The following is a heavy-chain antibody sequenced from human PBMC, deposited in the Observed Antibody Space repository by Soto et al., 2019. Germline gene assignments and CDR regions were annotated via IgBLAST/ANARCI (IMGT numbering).Heavy chain of an antibody. CDR1: GFTFSSYA. CDR2: ISGSGGST. Sequence: EVQLLESGGGLVQPGGSLRLSCAASGFTFSSYAMSWVRQAPGKGLEWVSAISGSGGSTYYADSVKGRFTISRDNSKNTLYLQMNSLRAEDTAVYYCAKDRHLYGDYGYGMDVWGQGTTVTVSS. J-gene: IGHJ6*02. CDR3: AKDRHLYGDYGYGMDV. V-gene: IGHV3-23*01. D-gene: IGHD4-17*01.